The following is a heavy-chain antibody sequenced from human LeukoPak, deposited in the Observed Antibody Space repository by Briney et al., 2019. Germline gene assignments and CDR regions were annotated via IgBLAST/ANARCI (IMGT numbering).Heavy chain of an antibody. CDR3: ARDYDYVWGSYRSPHQYNWFDP. CDR2: ISSSSSYI. Sequence: GGSLRLSCAASGFTFSSYSMNWVRQAPGKGLEWVSSISSSSSYIYYADSVKGRFTISRDNAKNSLYLQMNSLRAEDTAVYYCARDYDYVWGSYRSPHQYNWFDPWGQGTLVTVSS. V-gene: IGHV3-21*01. CDR1: GFTFSSYS. D-gene: IGHD3-16*02. J-gene: IGHJ5*02.